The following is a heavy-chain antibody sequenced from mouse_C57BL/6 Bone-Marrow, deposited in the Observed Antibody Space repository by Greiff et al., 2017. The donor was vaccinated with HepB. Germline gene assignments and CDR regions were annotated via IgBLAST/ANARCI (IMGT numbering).Heavy chain of an antibody. V-gene: IGHV1-39*01. Sequence: EVQLVESGPELVKPGASVKISCKASGYSFTDYNMNWVKQSNGKSLEWIGVIYPNYGTTSYNQKFKGKATLTVDQSSSTAYMQLNSLTSEDSAVYYCARKRWLLPYAMDYWGQGTSVTVSS. CDR3: ARKRWLLPYAMDY. D-gene: IGHD2-3*01. J-gene: IGHJ4*01. CDR2: IYPNYGTT. CDR1: GYSFTDYN.